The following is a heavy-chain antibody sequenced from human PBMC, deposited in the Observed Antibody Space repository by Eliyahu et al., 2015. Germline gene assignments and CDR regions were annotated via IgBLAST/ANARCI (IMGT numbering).Heavy chain of an antibody. CDR1: GFSLRTSGMG. CDR3: AQCFGSPIFGMVFDRWFDP. Sequence: QITLKESGPTLVEPTETLTLTCTFSGFSLRTSGMGVGWIRQSPGKDRLEWLALIYWDDDKRYSPSLKSRLTITKDTSKNEVVLTMTNMDPGDTATYYCAQCFGSPIFGMVFDRWFDPWGQGILVTVS. CDR2: IYWDDDK. V-gene: IGHV2-5*02. J-gene: IGHJ5*02. D-gene: IGHD3-3*01.